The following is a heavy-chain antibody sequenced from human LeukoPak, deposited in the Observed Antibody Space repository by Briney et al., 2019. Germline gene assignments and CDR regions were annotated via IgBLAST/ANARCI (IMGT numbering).Heavy chain of an antibody. J-gene: IGHJ4*02. V-gene: IGHV3-49*04. CDR3: TRSPIYGDYVN. D-gene: IGHD4-17*01. Sequence: GGSLRLSCTASGFTIGDYAMSWVRQAPGKGLEWVGFIRSKAYGGTTEYAASVKGRFTISRDDSKSIAYLQMNSLKTEDTAVYYCTRSPIYGDYVNWGQGTLVTVSS. CDR2: IRSKAYGGTT. CDR1: GFTIGDYA.